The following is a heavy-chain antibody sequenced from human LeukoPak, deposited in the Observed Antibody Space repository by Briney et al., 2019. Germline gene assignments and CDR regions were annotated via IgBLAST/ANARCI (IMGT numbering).Heavy chain of an antibody. Sequence: SVKVSCKASGGTFSSYAISWVRQAPGQGLEWMGGIIPIFGTANYAQKFQGRVMITTDESTSTAYMELSSLRSEDTAVYYCAVFSAQGKRLLKPPYWFDPWGQGTLVTVSS. V-gene: IGHV1-69*05. D-gene: IGHD2-15*01. CDR3: AVFSAQGKRLLKPPYWFDP. CDR2: IIPIFGTA. CDR1: GGTFSSYA. J-gene: IGHJ5*02.